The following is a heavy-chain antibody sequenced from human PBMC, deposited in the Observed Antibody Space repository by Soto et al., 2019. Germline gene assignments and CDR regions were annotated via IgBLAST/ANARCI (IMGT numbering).Heavy chain of an antibody. CDR2: IYTSGST. D-gene: IGHD3-22*01. Sequence: PSETLSLTWTGSGGSISSYYWSWIRQPAGKGLEWIGRIYTSGSTNYNPPLKSRVTMSVDTSKNQSSLKLSSVTAADTAVYYCASNYYDSSGSFDYWAQGTLVPVS. J-gene: IGHJ4*02. V-gene: IGHV4-4*07. CDR1: GGSISSYY. CDR3: ASNYYDSSGSFDY.